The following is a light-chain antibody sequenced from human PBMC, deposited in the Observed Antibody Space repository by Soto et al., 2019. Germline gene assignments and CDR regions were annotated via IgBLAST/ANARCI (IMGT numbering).Light chain of an antibody. CDR2: DAS. J-gene: IGKJ3*01. CDR3: QQFDDYPFT. Sequence: ARQFTPSPSSLSASVGGRVTLPCWASQGISSALAWYQQTPGRAPKLLIYDASTLESGVPSRFSGSRSGTDFTLTVSSLQPEDFATYYCQQFDDYPFTFGPGTKVHI. V-gene: IGKV1D-13*01. CDR1: QGISSA.